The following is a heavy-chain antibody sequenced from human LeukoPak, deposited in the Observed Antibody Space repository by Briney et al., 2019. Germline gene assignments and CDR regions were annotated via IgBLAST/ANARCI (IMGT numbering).Heavy chain of an antibody. CDR3: ASYRVYFNY. J-gene: IGHJ4*02. V-gene: IGHV4-34*01. CDR1: GGSFSGYY. D-gene: IGHD6-13*01. Sequence: PSETLSLTCAVYGGSFSGYYWSWIRQPPGKGLEWIGEINHSGSTNYNPSLKSRVTISVDTSKNQFSLKLSSVTAADTAVYYCASYRVYFNYWGQGTPVTVSS. CDR2: INHSGST.